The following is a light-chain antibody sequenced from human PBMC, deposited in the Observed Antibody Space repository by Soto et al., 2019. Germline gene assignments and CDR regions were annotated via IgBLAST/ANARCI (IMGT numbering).Light chain of an antibody. V-gene: IGKV1-9*01. CDR2: PAS. CDR1: QDISTS. Sequence: DIQLTQSPSFLSASVGDRVTVPCRASQDISTSLAWFQQKAGKVPQLLVYPASTLQDGVPSRFSGSGSGTYFTLTINNLQAEDFATYYCQHLRTYPFSFGPGTKLDIK. J-gene: IGKJ2*03. CDR3: QHLRTYPFS.